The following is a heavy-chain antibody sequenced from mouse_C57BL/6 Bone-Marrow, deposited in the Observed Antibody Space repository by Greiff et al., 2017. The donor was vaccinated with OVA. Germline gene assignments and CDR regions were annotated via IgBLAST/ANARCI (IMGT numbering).Heavy chain of an antibody. CDR3: AISDDYSRGDAY. Sequence: QVQLQQSGAELARPGASVKLSCKASGYTFTSYGISWVKQRTGQGLEWIGEIYPRSGNTYYNEKFKGKATLTADKSSSTAYMELRSLTSEDSAVYFCAISDDYSRGDAYWGQGTLVTVSA. CDR1: GYTFTSYG. V-gene: IGHV1-81*01. CDR2: IYPRSGNT. J-gene: IGHJ3*01. D-gene: IGHD2-4*01.